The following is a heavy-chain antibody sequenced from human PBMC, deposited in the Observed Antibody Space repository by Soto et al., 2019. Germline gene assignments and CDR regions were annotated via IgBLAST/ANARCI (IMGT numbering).Heavy chain of an antibody. J-gene: IGHJ4*02. D-gene: IGHD2-2*02. Sequence: QEQLVESGGGVVQPGKSLRLSCAASGFTFNTYGMHWVRQAPGKGLEWVAVISYDGSEKYYVDSVKGRFTISKDNSKNTLYLQMNSLRPEDTAVYYCAKCPNFYCSSPNCYKYYFDHWGPGTRVTVSS. V-gene: IGHV3-30*18. CDR3: AKCPNFYCSSPNCYKYYFDH. CDR1: GFTFNTYG. CDR2: ISYDGSEK.